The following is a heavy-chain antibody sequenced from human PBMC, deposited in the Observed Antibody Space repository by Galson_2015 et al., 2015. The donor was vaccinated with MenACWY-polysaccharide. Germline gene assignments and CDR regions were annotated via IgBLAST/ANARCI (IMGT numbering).Heavy chain of an antibody. D-gene: IGHD2-2*01. CDR1: GASITNSGFY. J-gene: IGHJ5*02. Sequence: ETLSLTCTVSGASITNSGFYWAWIRQPPGKGLEWIATIYYSGTTYYNPSLKSRVTISVDTSKNQFSLRLNSVTAADTGVYYCARDYKRYDSLVPAGNLDPWGQGTLVSVPS. CDR2: IYYSGTT. V-gene: IGHV4-39*07. CDR3: ARDYKRYDSLVPAGNLDP.